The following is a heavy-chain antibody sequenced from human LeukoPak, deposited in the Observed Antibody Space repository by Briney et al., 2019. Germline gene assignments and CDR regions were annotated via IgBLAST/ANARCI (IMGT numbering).Heavy chain of an antibody. V-gene: IGHV1-24*01. D-gene: IGHD3-10*01. CDR2: FDPEDGET. CDR1: GYTLTKLS. CDR3: ATSLSTGEFVDY. J-gene: IGHJ4*02. Sequence: ASVKVSCKVSGYTLTKLSMHWVRQAPGKGLEWMGGFDPEDGETIYAQKFQGRVTMTEDTSTDTAYMELSSLRSEDTAVYYCATSLSTGEFVDYWGQGTLLTVSS.